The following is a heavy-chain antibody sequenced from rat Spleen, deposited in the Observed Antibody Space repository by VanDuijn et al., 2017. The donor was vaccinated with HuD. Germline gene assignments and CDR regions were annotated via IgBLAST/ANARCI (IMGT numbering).Heavy chain of an antibody. CDR1: GFTFSNHW. CDR3: ARPIGYDGTYYYHYFDY. CDR2: ISTDGGST. V-gene: IGHV5-58*01. J-gene: IGHJ2*01. D-gene: IGHD1-12*02. Sequence: EVQLVETGGGLVQPGRSLKLSCVASGFTFSNHWMYWIRQAPGKGLEWVSSISTDGGSTYYRDSVKGRFTISRDNAKNTQYLQMDSLRSEDTATYYCARPIGYDGTYYYHYFDYWGQGVMVTVSS.